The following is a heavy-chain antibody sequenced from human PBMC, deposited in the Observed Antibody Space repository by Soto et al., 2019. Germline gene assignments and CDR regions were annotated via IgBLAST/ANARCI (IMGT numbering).Heavy chain of an antibody. Sequence: SETLSLTCAVYCGSFSGYCWSWIRQPPGKGLEWIGEINHSGSTNYNPSLKSRVTISVDTYKNQFSLKLSSVTAADTAVYYCARGRYSSSWRAPKYNWLDPWGQGTMVTVSS. CDR2: INHSGST. J-gene: IGHJ5*02. CDR3: ARGRYSSSWRAPKYNWLDP. CDR1: CGSFSGYC. V-gene: IGHV4-34*01. D-gene: IGHD6-13*01.